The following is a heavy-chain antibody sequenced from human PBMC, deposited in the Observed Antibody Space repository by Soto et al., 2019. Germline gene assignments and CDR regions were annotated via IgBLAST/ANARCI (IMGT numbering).Heavy chain of an antibody. Sequence: SETLSLTCAISWDSVSSNSAAWNWIRQSPSRGLEWLGRTYYRSKWYNDYAVSVKSRITINPDTSKNQFSLQLNSVTPEDTALYYCARVWAVGGYFDYWGQGTLVTVSS. CDR2: TYYRSKWYN. V-gene: IGHV6-1*01. J-gene: IGHJ4*02. CDR3: ARVWAVGGYFDY. D-gene: IGHD3-16*01. CDR1: WDSVSSNSAA.